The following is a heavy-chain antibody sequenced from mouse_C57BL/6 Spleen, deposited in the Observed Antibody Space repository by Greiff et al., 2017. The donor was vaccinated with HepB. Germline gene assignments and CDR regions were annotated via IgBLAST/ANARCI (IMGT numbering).Heavy chain of an antibody. Sequence: EVQRVESGGGLVKPGGSLKLSCAASGFTFSSYAMSWVRQTPEKRLEWVATISDGGSYTYYPDNVKGRFTISRDNAKNNLYLQMSHLKSEDTAMYYCARGGYYSNYGFAYWGQGTLVTVSA. CDR2: ISDGGSYT. CDR1: GFTFSSYA. J-gene: IGHJ3*01. V-gene: IGHV5-4*01. CDR3: ARGGYYSNYGFAY. D-gene: IGHD2-5*01.